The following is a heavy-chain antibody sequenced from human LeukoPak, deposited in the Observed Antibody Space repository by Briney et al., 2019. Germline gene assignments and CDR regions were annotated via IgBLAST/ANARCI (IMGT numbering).Heavy chain of an antibody. CDR2: ISYDGSNK. J-gene: IGHJ4*02. CDR1: GFTFSSYA. Sequence: GGSLRLSCAASGFTFSSYAMHWVRQAPGKGLEWVAVISYDGSNKYYADSVKGRFTISRDNSKNTLYLQMNSLRAEDTAVYYCAKESLRSPNYFDYWGQGTLVTVSS. D-gene: IGHD2-21*02. V-gene: IGHV3-30-3*01. CDR3: AKESLRSPNYFDY.